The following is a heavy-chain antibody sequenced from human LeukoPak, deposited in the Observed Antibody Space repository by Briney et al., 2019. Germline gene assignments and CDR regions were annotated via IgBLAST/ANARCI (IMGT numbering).Heavy chain of an antibody. J-gene: IGHJ4*02. CDR3: AKNSGYYSGSFDY. D-gene: IGHD3-22*01. V-gene: IGHV3-23*01. CDR2: ISGSGGST. Sequence: SGGSLRLSCAASGFTFSSYAMSWVCQAPGKGLEWVSAISGSGGSTYYADSVKGRFTISRDNSKNTLYLQMNSLRAEDTAVYYCAKNSGYYSGSFDYWGQGTLVTVSS. CDR1: GFTFSSYA.